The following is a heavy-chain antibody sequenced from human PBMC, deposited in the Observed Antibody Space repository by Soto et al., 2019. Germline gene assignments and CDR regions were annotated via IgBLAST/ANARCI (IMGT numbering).Heavy chain of an antibody. J-gene: IGHJ6*03. CDR2: IIPILGIA. V-gene: IGHV1-69*02. D-gene: IGHD5-12*01. Sequence: ASVKVSCKASGGTFSSYTISWVRQAPGQGLEWMGRIIPILGIANYAQKFQGRVTITADKSTSTAYMELSSLRSEDTAVYYCASRERYSGYDKDYYYYYMDVWGKGTTVTVSS. CDR3: ASRERYSGYDKDYYYYYMDV. CDR1: GGTFSSYT.